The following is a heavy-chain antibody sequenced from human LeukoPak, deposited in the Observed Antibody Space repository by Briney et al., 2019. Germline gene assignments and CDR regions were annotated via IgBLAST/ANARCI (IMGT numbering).Heavy chain of an antibody. CDR3: ARGRGVPAANENDY. J-gene: IGHJ4*02. Sequence: SQTLSLTCTVSGGSISSGGYYWSWIRQHPGKGLEWIGYIYYSGSTYYNPSLKSRVTISVDTSKNQFSLKLSSVAAADTAVYYCARGRGVPAANENDYWGQGTLVTVSS. D-gene: IGHD2-2*01. CDR1: GGSISSGGYY. CDR2: IYYSGST. V-gene: IGHV4-31*03.